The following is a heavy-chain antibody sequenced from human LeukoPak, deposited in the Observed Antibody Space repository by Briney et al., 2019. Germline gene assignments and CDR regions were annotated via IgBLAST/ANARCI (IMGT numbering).Heavy chain of an antibody. J-gene: IGHJ4*02. D-gene: IGHD6-13*01. CDR1: GGSFSGYY. CDR2: INHSGST. Sequence: SETQSLTCAVYGGSFSGYYWSWIRQPPGKGLEWIGEINHSGSTNYNPSLKSRVTISVDTSKNQFSLKLSSVTAADTAVYYCARGDGIAAAGTHWGQGTLVTVSS. CDR3: ARGDGIAAAGTH. V-gene: IGHV4-34*01.